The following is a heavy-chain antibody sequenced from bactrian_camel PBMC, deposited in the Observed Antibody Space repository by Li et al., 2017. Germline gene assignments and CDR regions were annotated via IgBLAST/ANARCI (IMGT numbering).Heavy chain of an antibody. V-gene: IGHV3S55*01. CDR3: ATHSRRNFYKCDSWRQRGLDQ. CDR2: VDGEGTL. D-gene: IGHD6*01. CDR1: GLIFRACG. Sequence: HVQLVESGGDSVLVGESLQLACGGSGLIFRACGMAWYRQTPGKEREGVGAVDGEGTLRYADSVEGRFTISRDNAKNTLYLEMNSLKPEDTGTYVCATHSRRNFYKCDSWRQRGLDQWGQGTQVTVS. J-gene: IGHJ4*01.